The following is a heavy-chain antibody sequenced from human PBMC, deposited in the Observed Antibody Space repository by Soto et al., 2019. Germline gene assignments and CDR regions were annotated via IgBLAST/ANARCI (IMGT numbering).Heavy chain of an antibody. CDR3: AKVLGASGLLRFLEWSKRDYYYYGMDV. Sequence: GGSLRLSCTASGFTFSDYYMSWIRQAPGKGLEWVSYITKSGSSIYYADSVKGRFTISRDDAKNSMYLQMNNLRAEDTAVYYCAKVLGASGLLRFLEWSKRDYYYYGMDVWGQGTTVTVSS. V-gene: IGHV3-11*01. J-gene: IGHJ6*02. CDR2: ITKSGSSI. CDR1: GFTFSDYY. D-gene: IGHD3-3*01.